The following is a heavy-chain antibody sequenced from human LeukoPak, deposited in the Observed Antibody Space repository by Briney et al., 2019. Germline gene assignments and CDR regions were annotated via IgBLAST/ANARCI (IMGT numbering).Heavy chain of an antibody. J-gene: IGHJ6*02. D-gene: IGHD6-6*01. Sequence: ASVKVSCKASGYTFTSYDINWVRQATGQGLEWMGWMNPNSGNTGYAQKFQGRVTMTRNTSISTAYMELSGLRSEDTAVYYCARVVPNWRVRRLGRYYYGMDVWGQGTTVTVSS. V-gene: IGHV1-8*01. CDR3: ARVVPNWRVRRLGRYYYGMDV. CDR2: MNPNSGNT. CDR1: GYTFTSYD.